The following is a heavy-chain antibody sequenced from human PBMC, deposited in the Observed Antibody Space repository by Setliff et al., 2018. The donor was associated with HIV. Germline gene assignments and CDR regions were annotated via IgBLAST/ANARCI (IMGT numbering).Heavy chain of an antibody. V-gene: IGHV4-59*08. Sequence: PSETLSLTCTVSGGSISTYYWNWIRQPPGKGLEWIGYISYSGTTNYNPSLKSRVTISVDTSKNQFSLKVSSATAADTAVYYCARRRPPPSGSYSKYYMDVWGKGTTVTVSS. D-gene: IGHD1-26*01. CDR2: ISYSGTT. CDR3: ARRRPPPSGSYSKYYMDV. J-gene: IGHJ6*03. CDR1: GGSISTYY.